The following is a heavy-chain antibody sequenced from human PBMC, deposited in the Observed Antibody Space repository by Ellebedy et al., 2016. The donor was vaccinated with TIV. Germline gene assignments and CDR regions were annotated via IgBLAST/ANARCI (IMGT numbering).Heavy chain of an antibody. J-gene: IGHJ4*02. CDR1: GFTLSTYG. V-gene: IGHV3-30*03. Sequence: GESLKISCVASGFTLSTYGMHWVRQTPNKGLEWVAFISTNGREKYYIDSVKGRFTISRDISKNTRYLQMNSLRAEDTAVYYCAEGRNYYDSRAYCGYWGQGTLVTVPS. D-gene: IGHD3-22*01. CDR2: ISTNGREK. CDR3: AEGRNYYDSRAYCGY.